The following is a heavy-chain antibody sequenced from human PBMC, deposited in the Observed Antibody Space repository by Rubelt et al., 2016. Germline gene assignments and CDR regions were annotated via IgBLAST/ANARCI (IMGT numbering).Heavy chain of an antibody. J-gene: IGHJ6*02. V-gene: IGHV1-3*01. CDR2: INAGNGNT. CDR3: ARVSGYDPFYYYGMDV. CDR1: GYTFTSYA. Sequence: QVQLVQSGAEVKKPGASVKVSCKASGYTFTSYAMHWVRQAPGQRLEWMGWINAGNGNTKYSQKFQGRVAITRDTSASTADMELSSLRSEDTAVYYCARVSGYDPFYYYGMDVWGQGTTVTVSS. D-gene: IGHD5-12*01.